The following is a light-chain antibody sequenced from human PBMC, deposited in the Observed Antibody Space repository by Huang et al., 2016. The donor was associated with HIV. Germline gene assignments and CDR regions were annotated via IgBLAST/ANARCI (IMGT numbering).Light chain of an antibody. J-gene: IGKJ3*01. CDR3: QQYDTWPIT. CDR1: QSVSNN. Sequence: EIVMTQSPVTLSVSPGERVTLSCRASQSVSNNLAWYQQKPGQAPRLLVYSASTRATGIPARFSGSGSGTDFTLTISSLQSEHFAVYYCQQYDTWPITFGPGTRVDSK. CDR2: SAS. V-gene: IGKV3-15*01.